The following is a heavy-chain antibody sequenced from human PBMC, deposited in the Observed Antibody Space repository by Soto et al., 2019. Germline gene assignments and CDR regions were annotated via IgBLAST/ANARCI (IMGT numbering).Heavy chain of an antibody. Sequence: SETLSLTCTVSGGSISSYYWSWIRQPPGKGLEWIGYIYYSGSTNYNPSLKSRVTISVDTPKNQFSLKLSSVTAADTAVYYCARHRAGNWFDPWGQGTLVTVSS. CDR1: GGSISSYY. CDR3: ARHRAGNWFDP. V-gene: IGHV4-59*08. D-gene: IGHD3-10*01. J-gene: IGHJ5*02. CDR2: IYYSGST.